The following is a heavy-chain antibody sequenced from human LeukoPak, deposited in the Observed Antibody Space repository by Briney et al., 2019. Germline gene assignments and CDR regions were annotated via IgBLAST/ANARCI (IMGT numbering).Heavy chain of an antibody. CDR3: ARDYQLRHAFDI. CDR2: IRYDGSNK. CDR1: GFTFSSYG. Sequence: GGSLRLSCAASGFTFSSYGMHWVRQAPGKGLEWVAFIRYDGSNKYYADSVKGRFTISRDNAKNSLYLQMNSLGAEDMAVYYCARDYQLRHAFDIWGQGTMVTVSS. V-gene: IGHV3-30*02. J-gene: IGHJ3*02. D-gene: IGHD2-2*01.